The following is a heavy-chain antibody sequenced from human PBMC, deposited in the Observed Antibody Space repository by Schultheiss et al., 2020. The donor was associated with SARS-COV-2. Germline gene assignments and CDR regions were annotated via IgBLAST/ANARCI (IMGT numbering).Heavy chain of an antibody. Sequence: SVKVSCKASGGTFSSYAISWVRQAPGQGLEWMGGIIPIFGTANYAQKFQGRVTITADESTSTAYMELSSLRSEDTAVYYCARVRDVVVPAAMDPRYGMDVWGQGTTVTVSS. V-gene: IGHV1-69*13. J-gene: IGHJ6*02. CDR3: ARVRDVVVPAAMDPRYGMDV. CDR2: IIPIFGTA. D-gene: IGHD2-2*01. CDR1: GGTFSSYA.